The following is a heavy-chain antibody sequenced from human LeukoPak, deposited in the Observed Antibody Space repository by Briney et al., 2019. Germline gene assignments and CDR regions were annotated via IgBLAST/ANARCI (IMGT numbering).Heavy chain of an antibody. CDR3: AKILSGTYSFDL. CDR1: GSTFSTYP. J-gene: IGHJ4*02. Sequence: GGSLRLSCTASGSTFSTYPMTWVRQAPGQGLEWVSAISGNSVTIYYGDSVKGRFTISRDNSKNTLYLQMYSLRAEDTAVYYCAKILSGTYSFDLWGQGTLVTVSS. V-gene: IGHV3-23*01. D-gene: IGHD1-26*01. CDR2: ISGNSVTI.